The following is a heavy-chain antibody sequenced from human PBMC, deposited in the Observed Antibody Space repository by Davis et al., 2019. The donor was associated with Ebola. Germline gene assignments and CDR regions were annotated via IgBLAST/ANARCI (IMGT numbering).Heavy chain of an antibody. CDR3: ARSPVLIRKGSRWFDP. J-gene: IGHJ5*02. CDR1: GGSISSSSYY. Sequence: MPSETLSLTCTVSGGSISSSSYYWGWIRQPPGKGLEWIGGIYYSGSTYYNPSLKSRVTISVDTSKNQFSLKLSSVTAADTAVYYCARSPVLIRKGSRWFDPWGQGTLVTVSS. D-gene: IGHD1-14*01. CDR2: IYYSGST. V-gene: IGHV4-39*07.